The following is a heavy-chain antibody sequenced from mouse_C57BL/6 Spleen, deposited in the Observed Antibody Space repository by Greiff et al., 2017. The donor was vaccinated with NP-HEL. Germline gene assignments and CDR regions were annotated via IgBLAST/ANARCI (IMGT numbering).Heavy chain of an antibody. J-gene: IGHJ3*01. D-gene: IGHD2-3*01. Sequence: VQLQQSGPELVKPGASVKISCKASGCTFTDYYMNWVKQSHGKSLEWIGDINPNNGGTSYNQKFKGKATLTVDKSSSTAYMELRSLTSEDSAVYYCARPYDGYYAWFAYWGQGTLVTVSA. CDR2: INPNNGGT. CDR3: ARPYDGYYAWFAY. CDR1: GCTFTDYY. V-gene: IGHV1-26*01.